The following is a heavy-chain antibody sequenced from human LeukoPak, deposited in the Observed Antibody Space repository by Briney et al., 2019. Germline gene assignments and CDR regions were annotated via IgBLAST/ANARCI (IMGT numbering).Heavy chain of an antibody. Sequence: GGSLRLSCAVSGITLSNYGMTWVRQAPGKGLEWVAGISDTGGRTNYADSVKGRFTISRDNPKNTLYLQMNSLRAEDTAVYFCAKRAVVIRVILVGFHKEAYYFDSWGQGALVTVSS. CDR2: ISDTGGRT. V-gene: IGHV3-23*01. CDR1: GITLSNYG. D-gene: IGHD3-22*01. J-gene: IGHJ4*02. CDR3: AKRAVVIRVILVGFHKEAYYFDS.